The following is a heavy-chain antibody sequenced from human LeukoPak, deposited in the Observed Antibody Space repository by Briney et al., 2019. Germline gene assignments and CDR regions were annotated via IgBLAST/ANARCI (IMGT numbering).Heavy chain of an antibody. CDR1: GFTFSSYE. CDR2: ISSSGTTI. D-gene: IGHD3-16*01. Sequence: PGGSLRLSCAASGFTFSSYEMNWVRQAPGRGLEWVSYISSSGTTIYYADSVKGRFTISRDNAKNSLYLQMISLRVKDTAPYYCTREGDLALAAYDSWGQGTLVTVSS. J-gene: IGHJ5*02. V-gene: IGHV3-48*03. CDR3: TREGDLALAAYDS.